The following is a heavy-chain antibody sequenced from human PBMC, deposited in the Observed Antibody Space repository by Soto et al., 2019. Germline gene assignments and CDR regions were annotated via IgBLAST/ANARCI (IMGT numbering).Heavy chain of an antibody. D-gene: IGHD6-19*01. CDR2: IYPGDSDT. CDR1: GYSFTSYW. J-gene: IGHJ4*02. Sequence: PGESLKISCKGSGYSFTSYWIGWVSQMPGKGLEWMGIIYPGDSDTRYSPSFQGQVTISADKSISTAYLQWSSLKASDTAMYYCARDWSNSSGWLEYFDYWGQGTLVTSPQ. CDR3: ARDWSNSSGWLEYFDY. V-gene: IGHV5-51*01.